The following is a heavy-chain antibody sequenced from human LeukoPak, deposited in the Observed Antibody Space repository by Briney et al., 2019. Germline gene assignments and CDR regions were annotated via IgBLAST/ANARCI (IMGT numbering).Heavy chain of an antibody. V-gene: IGHV4-39*07. CDR3: ARGGDYALKFDY. J-gene: IGHJ4*02. CDR1: GGSISSSSYY. CDR2: IYYSGST. Sequence: SETLSLTCTVSGGSISSSSYYWGWIRQPPGKGPEWIGSIYYSGSTYYNPSLKSRVTISVDTSKNQFSLKLSSVTAADTAVYYCARGGDYALKFDYWGQGTLVTVSS. D-gene: IGHD4-17*01.